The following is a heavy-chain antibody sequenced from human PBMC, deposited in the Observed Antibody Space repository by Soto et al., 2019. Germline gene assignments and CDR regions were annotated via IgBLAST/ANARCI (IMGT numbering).Heavy chain of an antibody. V-gene: IGHV3-74*01. CDR3: ASDLSGRADV. D-gene: IGHD3-10*01. Sequence: QLGGSLRLSCAASGFSFSSYWMHWVRQVPGKGLVWVARMNEDGGTTDYADSVKGRFTISRDNAKNTLYLQMNSLRVEDTAVYYCASDLSGRADVWGQGTTVTVSS. CDR1: GFSFSSYW. CDR2: MNEDGGTT. J-gene: IGHJ6*02.